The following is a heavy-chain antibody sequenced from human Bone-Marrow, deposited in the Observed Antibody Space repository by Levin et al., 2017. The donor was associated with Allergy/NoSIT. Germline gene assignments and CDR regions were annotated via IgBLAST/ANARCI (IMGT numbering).Heavy chain of an antibody. V-gene: IGHV3-23*01. Sequence: GESLKISCAASGFTFTDNAISWVRQAPGKGLEWVAAVSGSGGSVYYTESVRGRSTISRDNSNNMVFLQMSSLRSEDTALYYCVKDYRARFDFWGLGTLVTVSS. D-gene: IGHD3-16*02. CDR1: GFTFTDNA. CDR3: VKDYRARFDF. J-gene: IGHJ4*02. CDR2: VSGSGGSV.